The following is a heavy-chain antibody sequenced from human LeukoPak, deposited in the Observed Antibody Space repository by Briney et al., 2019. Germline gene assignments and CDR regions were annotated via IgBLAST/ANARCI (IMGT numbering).Heavy chain of an antibody. J-gene: IGHJ4*02. CDR1: GGSISSSSYY. Sequence: PSETLSLTCTVSGGSISSSSYYWGWIRQPRGKGLEWIGCIYYSGSTYYNPSLKSRVTISVDTSKNQFSLRLSSVTAADTAVYYCARTNQPFDYWGQGALVTVSS. CDR3: ARTNQPFDY. D-gene: IGHD2-2*01. V-gene: IGHV4-39*01. CDR2: IYYSGST.